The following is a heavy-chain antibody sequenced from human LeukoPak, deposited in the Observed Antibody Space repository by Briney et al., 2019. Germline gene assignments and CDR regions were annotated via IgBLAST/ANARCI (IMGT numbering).Heavy chain of an antibody. V-gene: IGHV3-15*01. CDR3: TTDGYYYDSSGYPDY. Sequence: GGSLRLSCAASGFTFSNAWMSWVRQAPGTGLEWVDRIKSKTDGGTTDYAAPVKGRFTISRDDSKNTLYLQMNSLKTEDTAVYYCTTDGYYYDSSGYPDYWGQGTLVTVSS. CDR1: GFTFSNAW. CDR2: IKSKTDGGTT. J-gene: IGHJ4*02. D-gene: IGHD3-22*01.